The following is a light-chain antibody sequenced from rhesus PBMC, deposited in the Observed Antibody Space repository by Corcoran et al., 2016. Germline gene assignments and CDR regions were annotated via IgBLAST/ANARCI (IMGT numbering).Light chain of an antibody. V-gene: IGKV1S14*01. J-gene: IGKJ1*01. CDR3: QQHNSYPWT. CDR2: DAT. CDR1: QGISNY. Sequence: DIQMTQSPSSLSASVGDTVTITCRASQGISNYLAWYQQKPGKAPKPRIYDATNLESGVPSRFSGSGAGTDFTLTISSLQPEDFAIYYCQQHNSYPWTFGQGTKVEIK.